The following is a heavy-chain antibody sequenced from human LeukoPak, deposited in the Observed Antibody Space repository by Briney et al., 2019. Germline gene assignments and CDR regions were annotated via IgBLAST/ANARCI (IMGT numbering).Heavy chain of an antibody. CDR1: GYTFTDYY. V-gene: IGHV1-69-2*01. CDR3: RLGSDMTTVTTVPLDAFDI. D-gene: IGHD4-17*01. CDR2: VDPEDGET. J-gene: IGHJ3*02. Sequence: ATVKISCKVSGYTFTDYYMHWVQQAPGKGLEWMGLVDPEDGETIYAEKFQGRVTITADTFTDTAYMELSSLRSEDTAVYYCRLGSDMTTVTTVPLDAFDIWGQGTMVTVSS.